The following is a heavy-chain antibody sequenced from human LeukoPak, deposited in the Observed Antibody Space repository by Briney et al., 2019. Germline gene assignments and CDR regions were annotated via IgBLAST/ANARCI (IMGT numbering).Heavy chain of an antibody. V-gene: IGHV1-2*02. CDR1: GYTFPGHY. J-gene: IGHJ4*02. Sequence: ASVKVSCKASGYTFPGHYMHWIRQAPGHGLEWMAWINPNSGGTNSAQKFQGRVTMTRDTSISTAYMELSSLTFDDTAVYYCGRGTIAVVAADLRTDQWGQGTLVIVSS. CDR2: INPNSGGT. D-gene: IGHD2-15*01. CDR3: GRGTIAVVAADLRTDQ.